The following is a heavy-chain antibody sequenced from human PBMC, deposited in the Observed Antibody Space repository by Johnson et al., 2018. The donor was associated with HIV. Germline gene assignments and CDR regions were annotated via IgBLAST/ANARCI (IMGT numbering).Heavy chain of an antibody. CDR2: LYSGGSP. Sequence: VQLVESGGGLIQPGGSLRLSCAASGFTVSSNYMGWVRQAPGKGLAWVSVLYSGGSPYYTDSVSGRFSISIDNAKYTVDLQMNSLRVEDTAVYYCAKVDCGGDTCAGYDPFDLWGQGTLVTVSS. V-gene: IGHV3-53*01. D-gene: IGHD2-21*01. J-gene: IGHJ3*01. CDR3: AKVDCGGDTCAGYDPFDL. CDR1: GFTVSSNY.